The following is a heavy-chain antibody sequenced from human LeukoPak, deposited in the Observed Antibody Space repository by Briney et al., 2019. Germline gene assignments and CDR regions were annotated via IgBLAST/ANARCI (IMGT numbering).Heavy chain of an antibody. D-gene: IGHD4-17*01. CDR2: ISYDGSNK. V-gene: IGHV3-30-3*01. Sequence: GGSLRLSCAASGFTFSSYAMHWVRQAPGKGLEWVAVISYDGSNKYYADSVKGRFTISRDNSKNTLYLQMNSLRAEDTAVYYCARGGPRLKTVTTFRGDYWGQGTLVTVSS. CDR1: GFTFSSYA. CDR3: ARGGPRLKTVTTFRGDY. J-gene: IGHJ4*02.